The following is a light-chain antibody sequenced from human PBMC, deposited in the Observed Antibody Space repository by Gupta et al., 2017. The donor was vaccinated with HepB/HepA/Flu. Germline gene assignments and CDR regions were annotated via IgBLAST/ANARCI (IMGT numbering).Light chain of an antibody. J-gene: IGLJ3*02. V-gene: IGLV2-23*02. Sequence: QSALTQSASVSGSPGQSITISCTGTSSDVGSHNLVSWYQQHPGKAPKLIIYEVNKWPSGVSNRFSGSKSGNTASLTISGLQAEDEADYYCCSYAGPFSWVLGGGTKLTVL. CDR3: CSYAGPFSWV. CDR1: SSDVGSHNL. CDR2: EVN.